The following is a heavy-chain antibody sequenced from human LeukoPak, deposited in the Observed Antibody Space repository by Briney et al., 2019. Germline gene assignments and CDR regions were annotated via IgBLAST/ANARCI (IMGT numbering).Heavy chain of an antibody. CDR3: VRGKQWGFDN. CDR2: ITSDEKLL. D-gene: IGHD1-26*01. Sequence: PGGSLRLSRAASGFTFSVYSMNWVRQAPGKGLEWVSYITSDEKLLFYGDSVKGRFTISRDNAKHSLYLQMNRLNTEDTAIYYCVRGKQWGFDNWGQGTLVTVSS. J-gene: IGHJ4*02. V-gene: IGHV3-48*01. CDR1: GFTFSVYS.